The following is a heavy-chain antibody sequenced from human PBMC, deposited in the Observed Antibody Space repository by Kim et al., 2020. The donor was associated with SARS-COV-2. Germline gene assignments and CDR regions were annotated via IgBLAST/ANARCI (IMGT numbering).Heavy chain of an antibody. V-gene: IGHV3-13*01. CDR2: IGTAGDT. J-gene: IGHJ6*02. D-gene: IGHD2-15*01. CDR1: GFTFSSYD. CDR3: ARAATPSYGMDV. Sequence: GGSLRLSCAASGFTFSSYDMHWVRQATGKGLEWVSAIGTAGDTYYPGSVKGRFTISRENAKNSLYLQMNSLRAGDTAVYYCARAATPSYGMDVWGQGTTVTVSS.